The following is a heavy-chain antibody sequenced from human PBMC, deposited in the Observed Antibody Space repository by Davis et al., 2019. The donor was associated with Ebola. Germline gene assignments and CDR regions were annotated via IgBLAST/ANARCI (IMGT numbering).Heavy chain of an antibody. D-gene: IGHD4-11*01. V-gene: IGHV1-18*01. CDR3: ARAVTTEGWYFDL. CDR2: ISAYNGNT. Sequence: ASVKVSCKASGYTFTSYDINWVRQAPGQGLEWMGWISAYNGNTNYAQKLQGRVTMTTDTSTSTAYMELRSLRSDDTAVYYCARAVTTEGWYFDLWGRGTLVTVSS. J-gene: IGHJ2*01. CDR1: GYTFTSYD.